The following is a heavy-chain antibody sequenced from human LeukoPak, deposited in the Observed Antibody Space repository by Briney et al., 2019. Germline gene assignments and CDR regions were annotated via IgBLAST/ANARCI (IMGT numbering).Heavy chain of an antibody. CDR2: IYYSGST. CDR1: GGSISSYY. V-gene: IGHV4-59*01. J-gene: IGHJ5*02. Sequence: PSETLSLTCTVSGGSISSYYWRWIRQPPGKGLEWIGYIYYSGSTNYNPSLKSRVTISVDTSKNQFSLKLSSVTAADTAVYYCACEEEPSNWFDPWGQGTLVTVSS. CDR3: ACEEEPSNWFDP. D-gene: IGHD1-14*01.